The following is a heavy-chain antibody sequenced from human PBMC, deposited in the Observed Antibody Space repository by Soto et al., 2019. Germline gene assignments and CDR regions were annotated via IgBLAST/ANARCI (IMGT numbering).Heavy chain of an antibody. CDR3: ARRTVNIRTFYSGLKTHCFDY. Sequence: QLQLQESSPGLVKPSETLSLTCAVSGGSISSSSYYWGWIRQPPGKGLEWIGRIYYSGSTYYTPSLQSRVAISVDTSKNQFSLKLNSVTAADTAVYYCARRTVNIRTFYSGLKTHCFDYWGQGTLVTVSS. V-gene: IGHV4-39*01. CDR1: GGSISSSSYY. CDR2: IYYSGST. D-gene: IGHD6-19*01. J-gene: IGHJ4*02.